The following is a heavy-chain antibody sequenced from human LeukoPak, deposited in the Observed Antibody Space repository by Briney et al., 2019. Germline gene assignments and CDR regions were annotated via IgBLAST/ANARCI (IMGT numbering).Heavy chain of an antibody. CDR1: GFTFSSYA. CDR2: ISGSGGST. V-gene: IGHV3-23*01. Sequence: GGSLRLSCAASGFTFSSYAMSWVRQAPGKGLEWVSAISGSGGSTYYADSVKGRFTISRDNAKNSLYLQMNSLRAEDTAVYYCARYLGAVAGTGFDYWGQGTLVTVSS. J-gene: IGHJ4*02. CDR3: ARYLGAVAGTGFDY. D-gene: IGHD6-19*01.